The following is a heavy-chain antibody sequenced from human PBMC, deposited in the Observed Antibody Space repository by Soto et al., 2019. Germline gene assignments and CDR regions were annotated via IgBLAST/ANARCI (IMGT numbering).Heavy chain of an antibody. CDR1: GLHLRDYA. D-gene: IGHD6-13*01. V-gene: IGHV3-49*04. CDR3: TRAYSSTLTDYFDY. CDR2: IRSKSYGCTT. Sequence: LRPPWTGCGLHLRDYALGWVPPSPGKGLEWVGVIRSKSYGCTTQYDASVKGRFTISRDDSKSIAYLQMDSLKTENTAVYYCTRAYSSTLTDYFDYWRHGTLVTVSS. J-gene: IGHJ4*03.